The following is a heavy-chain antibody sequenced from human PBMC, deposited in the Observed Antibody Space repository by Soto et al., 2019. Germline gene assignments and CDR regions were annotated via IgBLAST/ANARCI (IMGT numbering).Heavy chain of an antibody. V-gene: IGHV3-30*18. Sequence: VQLVEYGGGVVQPGRSLRLSCAASGFTFSDYAMHWVRQAPGKGLEWVAVVSHDGRNTHYADYVKGRFTIARDSSKNKVSLEMTSLRAEDKAVYYCAKGGRQWLVTSDFNYWGQGALVTVYS. CDR1: GFTFSDYA. D-gene: IGHD6-19*01. CDR2: VSHDGRNT. J-gene: IGHJ4*02. CDR3: AKGGRQWLVTSDFNY.